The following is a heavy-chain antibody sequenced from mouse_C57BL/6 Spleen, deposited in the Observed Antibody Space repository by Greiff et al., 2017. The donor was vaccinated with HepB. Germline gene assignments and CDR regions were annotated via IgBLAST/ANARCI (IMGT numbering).Heavy chain of an antibody. V-gene: IGHV1-59*01. J-gene: IGHJ2*01. CDR2: IDPSDSYT. CDR3: ARGRTTVVATFDY. Sequence: QVQLQQPGAELVRPGTSVKLSCKASGYTFTSYWMHWVKQRPGQGLEWIGVIDPSDSYTNYNQKFKGKATLTVDTSSSTAYMQLSSLTSEDSAVYYCARGRTTVVATFDYWGQGTTLTVSS. CDR1: GYTFTSYW. D-gene: IGHD1-1*01.